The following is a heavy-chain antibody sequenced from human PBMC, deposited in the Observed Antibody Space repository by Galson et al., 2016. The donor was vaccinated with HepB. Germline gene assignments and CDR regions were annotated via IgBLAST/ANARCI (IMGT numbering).Heavy chain of an antibody. J-gene: IGHJ6*02. Sequence: SCKASGGTFSSYPISWVRQAPGQGLEWMGGIIPIFGTTNYAQKFLGRITITADKSTSTAYMELGSLRSDDTAVYFCAREGTWMWYSGSDCYSSDYYAMDVWGQGTTVTVSS. D-gene: IGHD2-21*01. CDR2: IIPIFGTT. CDR3: AREGTWMWYSGSDCYSSDYYAMDV. CDR1: GGTFSSYP. V-gene: IGHV1-69*06.